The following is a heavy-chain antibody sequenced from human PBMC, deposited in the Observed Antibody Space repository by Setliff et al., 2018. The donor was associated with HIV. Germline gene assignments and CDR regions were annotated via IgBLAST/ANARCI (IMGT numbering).Heavy chain of an antibody. J-gene: IGHJ4*02. CDR1: GGSIRSYY. Sequence: SETLSLTCTVSGGSIRSYYWTWLRQFPGKGLEWIGFIFYTGSTTYNPSLKSRVTISVDTSKNQFSLKLSSVTAADTAVYYCARDRSGSPSIWGQGTLVTVSS. V-gene: IGHV4-59*12. D-gene: IGHD1-26*01. CDR2: IFYTGST. CDR3: ARDRSGSPSI.